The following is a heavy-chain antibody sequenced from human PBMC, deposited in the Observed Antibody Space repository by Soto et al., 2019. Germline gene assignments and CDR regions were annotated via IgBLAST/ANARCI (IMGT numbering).Heavy chain of an antibody. D-gene: IGHD2-2*01. Sequence: LRLSCAASGFTFRGYDMSWVRQAPGKGLEWVSTISGSGDNTYHADSVKGRFTISRDNSNNTLYLQMNSLRAEDTALYYCAIAFCSSPSCPSYYYNAMDVWGQGTTVTVSS. J-gene: IGHJ6*02. V-gene: IGHV3-23*01. CDR3: AIAFCSSPSCPSYYYNAMDV. CDR2: ISGSGDNT. CDR1: GFTFRGYD.